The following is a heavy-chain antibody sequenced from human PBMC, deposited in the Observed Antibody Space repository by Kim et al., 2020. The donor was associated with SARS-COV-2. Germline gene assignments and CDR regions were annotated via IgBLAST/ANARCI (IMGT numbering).Heavy chain of an antibody. D-gene: IGHD6-19*01. J-gene: IGHJ6*02. CDR3: ARGRKQWLTYYYYYGMDV. V-gene: IGHV3-20*03. Sequence: KRRVTISRDHAKNSLYLQMNSLRAEDTALYYCARGRKQWLTYYYYYGMDVWGQGTTVTVSS.